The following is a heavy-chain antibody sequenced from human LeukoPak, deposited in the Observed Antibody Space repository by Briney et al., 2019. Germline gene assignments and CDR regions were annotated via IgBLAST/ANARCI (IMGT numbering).Heavy chain of an antibody. CDR2: FDSYACYT. Sequence: GESPKTFCCGSGYSFSSYWYTWVRQMPGKGLEWMGRFDSYACYTNYSPSFKGRVTISAHKSISTAYLQWSSLKASDTAVYCCARHGQYTRSWYFDYWGQGTLVTVPS. V-gene: IGHV5-10-1*01. J-gene: IGHJ4*02. CDR1: GYSFSSYW. D-gene: IGHD6-13*01. CDR3: ARHGQYTRSWYFDY.